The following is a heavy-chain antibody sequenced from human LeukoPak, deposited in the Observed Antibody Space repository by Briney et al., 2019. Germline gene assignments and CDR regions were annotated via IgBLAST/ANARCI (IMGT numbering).Heavy chain of an antibody. D-gene: IGHD3-22*01. V-gene: IGHV4-59*01. CDR1: GGSISSYY. CDR2: IYYSGST. CDR3: ARVRRITMIVDL. J-gene: IGHJ5*02. Sequence: SETLSLTCTVSGGSISSYYWSWIRQPPGKGLEWIGYIYYSGSTNYNPSLKSRVTISVDTSKNQFSLKLSSVTAADTAVYYCARVRRITMIVDLWGQGTLVTVSS.